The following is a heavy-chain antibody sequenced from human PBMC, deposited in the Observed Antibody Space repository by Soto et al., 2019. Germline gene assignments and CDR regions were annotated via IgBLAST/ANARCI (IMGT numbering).Heavy chain of an antibody. V-gene: IGHV3-23*01. CDR3: GRKFQYWGSNSCYGMDV. D-gene: IGHD2-2*01. CDR2: ISVSGGST. J-gene: IGHJ6*02. Sequence: RGSLRLSCAAPAFTFSRDSMSWVRHAPGKGLEWVSAISVSGGSTYYADSVKGRFTICRDNSKNTRYLQMNSLRAEDTAVYYCGRKFQYWGSNSCYGMDVWGQGTTVTVSS. CDR1: AFTFSRDS.